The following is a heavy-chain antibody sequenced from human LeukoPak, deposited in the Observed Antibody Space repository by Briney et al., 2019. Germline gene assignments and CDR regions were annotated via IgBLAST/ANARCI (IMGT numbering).Heavy chain of an antibody. V-gene: IGHV3-21*01. CDR1: GFTFSSYS. CDR2: ISSGSTYT. CDR3: ARDSTDAFDI. Sequence: KTGGSLRLSCAASGFTFSSYSMNWVRQAPGKGLEWVSSISSGSTYTYYADSVKGRFTISRDNAEKSLYLQMNSLRAEDTAVYYCARDSTDAFDIWGQGTMVTVSS. J-gene: IGHJ3*02.